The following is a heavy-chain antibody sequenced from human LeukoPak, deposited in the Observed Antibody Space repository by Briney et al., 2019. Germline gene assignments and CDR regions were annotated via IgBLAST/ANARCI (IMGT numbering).Heavy chain of an antibody. V-gene: IGHV3-23*01. CDR1: GFTFSSYA. J-gene: IGHJ4*02. Sequence: GGSLRLSCAASGFTFSSYAMSWVRQAPGKGLEWVSAISGSGGSTYYADSVKGRFTISRDNSKNTLYLQMNSLRAEDTAVYYCAKEVGGYCSGGSCLPPNYWGQGTLVTVSS. CDR2: ISGSGGST. CDR3: AKEVGGYCSGGSCLPPNY. D-gene: IGHD2-15*01.